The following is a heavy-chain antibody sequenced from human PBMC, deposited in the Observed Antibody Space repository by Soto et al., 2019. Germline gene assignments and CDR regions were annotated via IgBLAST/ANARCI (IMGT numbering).Heavy chain of an antibody. D-gene: IGHD1-26*01. J-gene: IGHJ4*01. CDR2: IRSGGNTI. CDR3: ARESGSSVFDY. Sequence: PGGSLRLSCVASGFTFRGYGMDWVRQSPGKGLEWVAYIRSGGNTIYYAESVKGRFTISRDDAKNSLYLQMNSLGAEDTAVYYCARESGSSVFDYWGQGVLVTVSS. V-gene: IGHV3-48*01. CDR1: GFTFRGYG.